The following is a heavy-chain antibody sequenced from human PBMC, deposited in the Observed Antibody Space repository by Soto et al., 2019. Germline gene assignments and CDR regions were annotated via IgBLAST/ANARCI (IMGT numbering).Heavy chain of an antibody. J-gene: IGHJ6*04. D-gene: IGHD1-26*01. CDR3: ARAAGTATIYYYYGMDV. CDR1: GDSVSSNSAA. Sequence: SQTLSLTCAISGDSVSSNSAAWNWIRQSPSRGLEWLGRTYYRSKWYNDYAVSVKSRITINPDTSKNQFSLQLNSVTPEDTAVYYCARAAGTATIYYYYGMDVWGKGTTVTVSS. CDR2: TYYRSKWYN. V-gene: IGHV6-1*01.